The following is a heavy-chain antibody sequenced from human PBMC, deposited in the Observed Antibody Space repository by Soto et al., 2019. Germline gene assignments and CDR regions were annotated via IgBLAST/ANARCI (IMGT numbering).Heavy chain of an antibody. CDR2: IRSKAYGGTT. Sequence: GGPQSHSRTASEGTCGYYAMILFSKDPGKGLECVGFIRSKAYGGTTEYAASVKGRFTISRDDSKSIAYLQMNSLKTEDTAVYYCTRARGQWLGRNIYRTPDYWGQGTLVTVSS. CDR3: TRARGQWLGRNIYRTPDY. V-gene: IGHV3-49*03. D-gene: IGHD6-19*01. J-gene: IGHJ4*02. CDR1: EGTCGYYA.